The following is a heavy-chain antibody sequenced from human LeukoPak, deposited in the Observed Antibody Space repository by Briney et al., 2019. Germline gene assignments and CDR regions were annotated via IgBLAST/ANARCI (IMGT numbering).Heavy chain of an antibody. CDR3: ARGNSGYDWEDYFDY. V-gene: IGHV3-21*01. D-gene: IGHD5-12*01. Sequence: PGGSLRLSCAASGFTFSSYSMNWVRQAPGKGLEWVSSISSSSSYIYYADSVKGRFTISRDNAKNSLYLQMNSLRAEDTAVYYCARGNSGYDWEDYFDYWGQGTLVTVSS. CDR1: GFTFSSYS. CDR2: ISSSSSYI. J-gene: IGHJ4*02.